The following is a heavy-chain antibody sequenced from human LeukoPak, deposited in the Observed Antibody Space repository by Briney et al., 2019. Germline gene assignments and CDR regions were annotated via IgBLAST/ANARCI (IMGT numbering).Heavy chain of an antibody. D-gene: IGHD3-22*01. CDR3: ARDSTPYHYYDSSGYYEDY. V-gene: IGHV1-18*01. CDR2: ISAYNGNT. J-gene: IGHJ4*02. CDR1: GYTFTSYG. Sequence: ASVKVSCKASGYTFTSYGISWVRQAPGQGLEWMGWISAYNGNTNYAQKLQGRVTMTTDTSTSTAYMELRSLRSDDTAVYYCARDSTPYHYYDSSGYYEDYWGQGTPVTVSS.